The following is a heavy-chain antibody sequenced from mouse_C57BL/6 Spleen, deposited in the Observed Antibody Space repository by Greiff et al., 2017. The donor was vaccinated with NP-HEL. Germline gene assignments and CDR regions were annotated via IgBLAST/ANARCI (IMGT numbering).Heavy chain of an antibody. CDR1: GYTFTDYY. D-gene: IGHD2-3*01. CDR2: INPNNGGT. V-gene: IGHV1-26*01. J-gene: IGHJ2*01. Sequence: VPLPQSGPELVKPGASVKISCKASGYTFTDYYMNWVKQSHGKSLEWVGDINPNNGGTSYNQKFKGKATLTVDKSSSTAYMELRSLTSEDSAVDYCARYMLDGYSYFDYWGQGTTLTVSS. CDR3: ARYMLDGYSYFDY.